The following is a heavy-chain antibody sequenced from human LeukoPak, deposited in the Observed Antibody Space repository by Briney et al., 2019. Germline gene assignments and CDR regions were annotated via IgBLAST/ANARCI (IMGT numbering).Heavy chain of an antibody. V-gene: IGHV3-30*04. J-gene: IGHJ4*02. Sequence: GGSLRLSCAASGFIFRSYAMHWVRQAPGKGLEWVAVISYDGSNKKYADSVKGRFTISRDNSKNTLYLQMNSLRAEETAVYYCARGAARMVEMATIISFEYWDQGTLVTVSS. CDR3: ARGAARMVEMATIISFEY. CDR1: GFIFRSYA. CDR2: ISYDGSNK. D-gene: IGHD5-24*01.